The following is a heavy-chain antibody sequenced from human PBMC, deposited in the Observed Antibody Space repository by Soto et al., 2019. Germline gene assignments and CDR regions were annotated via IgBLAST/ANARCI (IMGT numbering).Heavy chain of an antibody. CDR1: GSTFTGYY. V-gene: IGHV1-2*04. D-gene: IGHD6-19*01. Sequence: GASVKVSCKASGSTFTGYYMHWVRPAPGQGLEWMGWINPNSGGTNYAQKFQGWVTMTRDTSISTAYMELSRLRSDDTAVYYCARDQIGSGWDRYYYYYYGMDVWGQGTTVTVSS. CDR3: ARDQIGSGWDRYYYYYYGMDV. CDR2: INPNSGGT. J-gene: IGHJ6*02.